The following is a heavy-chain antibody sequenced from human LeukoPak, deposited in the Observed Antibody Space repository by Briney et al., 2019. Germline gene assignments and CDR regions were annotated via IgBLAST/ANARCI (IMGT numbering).Heavy chain of an antibody. Sequence: GGSLRLSCAASGFTFSSYWMSWVRQAPGKGLEWVANIKQDGSEKYYVDSVKGRFTISRDNSKNTLYLQMNSLRAEDTAVYYCARAGKVAGTGTFDYWGQGTLVTVSS. CDR3: ARAGKVAGTGTFDY. CDR2: IKQDGSEK. CDR1: GFTFSSYW. V-gene: IGHV3-7*01. J-gene: IGHJ4*02. D-gene: IGHD6-19*01.